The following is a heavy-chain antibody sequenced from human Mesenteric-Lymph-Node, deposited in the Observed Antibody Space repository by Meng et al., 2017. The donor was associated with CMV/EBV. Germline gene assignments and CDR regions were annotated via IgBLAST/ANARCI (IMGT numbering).Heavy chain of an antibody. CDR3: ARDTAPFDI. CDR1: GVSVTGGSYY. J-gene: IGHJ3*02. V-gene: IGHV4-61*01. Sequence: GSLRLSSTVSGVSVTGGSYYWSWIRQPPGKTLEWIGYVYSRGNPNYNPSLKGRLTISVDTSKNQFSLELSSVTAADTAVYYCARDTAPFDIWGQGTMVTVSS. D-gene: IGHD2-21*02. CDR2: VYSRGNP.